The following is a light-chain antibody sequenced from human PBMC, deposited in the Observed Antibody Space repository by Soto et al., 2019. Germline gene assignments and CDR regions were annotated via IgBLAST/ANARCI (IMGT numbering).Light chain of an antibody. V-gene: IGLV2-14*01. CDR3: SSYKSSSPLV. Sequence: QSVLTQPASVSGSPGRSITISCTGTSSDVGGYNYVSWYQQHPGKAPKLMIYDVSNRPSGVSNRFSGSKSGNTASLTISGLQAEDEADYYCSSYKSSSPLVFGTGTKVTV. CDR2: DVS. CDR1: SSDVGGYNY. J-gene: IGLJ1*01.